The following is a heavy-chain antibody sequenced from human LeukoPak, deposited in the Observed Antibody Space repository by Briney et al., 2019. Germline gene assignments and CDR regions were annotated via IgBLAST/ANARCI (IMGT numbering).Heavy chain of an antibody. J-gene: IGHJ3*02. CDR1: GFTFSSYW. D-gene: IGHD1-1*01. Sequence: PGGSLRLSCAASGFTFSSYWMHWVRQAPGKGLVWVSRIDGDGSTTTYADSVKGRFTISRDNAKNTLYLQMNSLGAEDTAVYYCARRGTGATGFAFDIWGQGTMVTVSS. CDR2: IDGDGSTT. V-gene: IGHV3-74*01. CDR3: ARRGTGATGFAFDI.